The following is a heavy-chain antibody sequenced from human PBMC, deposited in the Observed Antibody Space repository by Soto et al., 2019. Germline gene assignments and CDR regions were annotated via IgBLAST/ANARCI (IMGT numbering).Heavy chain of an antibody. CDR3: ARGPSGSYFGYFDY. Sequence: SVKSSCTASGGTFSSYASSWVRQAPGQGLEWMGGIIPIFGTANYAQKFQGRVTSTADESTSTAYMELSSLRSEDTAVYYCARGPSGSYFGYFDYWGQGTLVTVSS. CDR2: IIPIFGTA. CDR1: GGTFSSYA. J-gene: IGHJ4*02. V-gene: IGHV1-69*13. D-gene: IGHD1-26*01.